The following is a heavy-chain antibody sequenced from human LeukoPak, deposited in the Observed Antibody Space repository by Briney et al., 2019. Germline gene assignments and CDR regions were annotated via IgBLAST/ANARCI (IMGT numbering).Heavy chain of an antibody. J-gene: IGHJ6*02. CDR3: ARVRRERYYYYGMDV. V-gene: IGHV3-23*01. Sequence: GGSLRLSCAASGFTFSSYAMSWVRQAPGKGLEWVSAIGGSGGSTYYADSVKGRFTISRDNSKNTLYLQMNSLRAGDTAVYYCARVRRERYYYYGMDVWGQGTTVTVSS. D-gene: IGHD1-1*01. CDR1: GFTFSSYA. CDR2: IGGSGGST.